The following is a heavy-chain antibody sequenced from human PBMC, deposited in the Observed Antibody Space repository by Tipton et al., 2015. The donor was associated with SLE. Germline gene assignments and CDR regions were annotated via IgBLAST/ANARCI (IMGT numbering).Heavy chain of an antibody. CDR3: ARRPGIAVVGYLDY. Sequence: SLRLSCAASGFTFSDYYMSWIRQAPGKGLEWVSYISSSGSYTKYADSVKGRLTISRDNAKNSLYLQMNSLRAEDTAVYYCARRPGIAVVGYLDYWGQGTLVTVSS. J-gene: IGHJ4*02. CDR1: GFTFSDYY. CDR2: ISSSGSYT. V-gene: IGHV3-11*03. D-gene: IGHD6-19*01.